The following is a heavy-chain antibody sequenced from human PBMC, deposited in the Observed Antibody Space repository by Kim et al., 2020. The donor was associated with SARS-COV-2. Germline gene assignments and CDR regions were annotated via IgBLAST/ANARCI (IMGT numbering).Heavy chain of an antibody. D-gene: IGHD2-15*01. V-gene: IGHV3-23*01. J-gene: IGHJ6*02. CDR1: GFTFSTYV. CDR3: SKELRAAGSNYYGMDV. Sequence: GGSLRLSCVASGFTFSTYVMNWVRQAPGKGLEWVSSISASGASIYNADSMKGRFTISRDKSKNTLYLEMNSLRAEDTAVYYCSKELRAAGSNYYGMDVWGQGTTVTVSS. CDR2: ISASGASI.